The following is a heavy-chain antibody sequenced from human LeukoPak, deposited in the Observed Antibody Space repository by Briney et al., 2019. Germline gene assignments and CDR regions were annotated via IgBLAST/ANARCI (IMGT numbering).Heavy chain of an antibody. CDR3: ARGRKYTSGYRVTELGSGYSDY. J-gene: IGHJ4*02. Sequence: SETLSLTCTVSGGSISNYYWNWIRQPPGKGLEWIGYIYYSWTTNYNTSLKSPASLPVDTPQDQSSLKLSSVTAADTAVYYCARGRKYTSGYRVTELGSGYSDYWGQGTLVTVSS. D-gene: IGHD5-18*01. V-gene: IGHV4-59*01. CDR2: IYYSWTT. CDR1: GGSISNYY.